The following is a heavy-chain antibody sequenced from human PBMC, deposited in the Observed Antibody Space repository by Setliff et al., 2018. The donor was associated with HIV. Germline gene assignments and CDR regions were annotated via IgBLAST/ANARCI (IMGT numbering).Heavy chain of an antibody. J-gene: IGHJ6*02. CDR1: GFTFSSYA. CDR2: ISYDGSNK. CDR3: ARSVIGYYYYGMDV. Sequence: GGSLRLSCAASGFTFSSYAMHWVRQAPGKGLEWVAVISYDGSNKYYADSVKGRFTIPRDNSKNTLYLQMNSLRAEDTAVYYCARSVIGYYYYGMDVWGQGTLVTVSS. V-gene: IGHV3-30*01. D-gene: IGHD3-10*01.